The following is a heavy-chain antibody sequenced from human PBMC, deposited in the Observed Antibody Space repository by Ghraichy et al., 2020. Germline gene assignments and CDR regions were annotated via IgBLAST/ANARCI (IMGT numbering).Heavy chain of an antibody. CDR1: GFTFSSYG. J-gene: IGHJ4*02. CDR3: AKDTLWFGELGGGSLDY. CDR2: ISYDGSNK. Sequence: GGSLRLSCAASGFTFSSYGMHWVRQAPGKGLEWVAVISYDGSNKYYADSVKGRFTISRDNSKNTLYLQMNSLRAEDTAVYYCAKDTLWFGELGGGSLDYWGQGTLVTVSS. V-gene: IGHV3-30*18. D-gene: IGHD3-10*01.